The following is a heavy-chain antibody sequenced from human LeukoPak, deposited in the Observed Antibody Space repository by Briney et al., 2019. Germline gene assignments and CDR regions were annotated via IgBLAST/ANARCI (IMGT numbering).Heavy chain of an antibody. J-gene: IGHJ3*02. CDR2: VHASGSP. CDR3: ARGAMIVVVKSEDAFDI. Sequence: SETLSLTCDVSGGSTSRHYWAWIRLPAGKGLGWIGRVHASGSPDYSPSLESRVTISVDTSKNQFSLKLSSVTAADTAVYYCARGAMIVVVKSEDAFDIWGQGTMVTVSS. V-gene: IGHV4-4*07. D-gene: IGHD3-22*01. CDR1: GGSTSRHY.